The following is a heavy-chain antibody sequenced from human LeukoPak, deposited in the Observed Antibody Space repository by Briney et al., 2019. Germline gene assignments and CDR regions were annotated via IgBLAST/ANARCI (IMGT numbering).Heavy chain of an antibody. V-gene: IGHV3-30*04. D-gene: IGHD3-10*02. CDR3: AELGITMIGGV. CDR1: GFTFSSYV. Sequence: GGSLRLSCAASGFTFSSYVMHWVRQAPGKGLEWVAVISYDGSNKYYADSVKGRFTISRDNAKNSLYLQMNSLRAEDTAVYYCAELGITMIGGVWGKGTTVTISS. J-gene: IGHJ6*04. CDR2: ISYDGSNK.